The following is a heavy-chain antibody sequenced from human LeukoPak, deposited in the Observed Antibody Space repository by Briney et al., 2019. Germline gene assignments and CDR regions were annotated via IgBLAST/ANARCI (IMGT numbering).Heavy chain of an antibody. V-gene: IGHV3-23*01. J-gene: IGHJ3*02. D-gene: IGHD3-10*01. CDR1: GFTFSSYA. Sequence: PGGSLRLSCAASGFTFSSYAMSWVRQAPGKGLEWVSAISGSGGSTYYADSVKGRFTISRDNSKNTLYLQMNSLRAEDTAMYYCARHGIEYYGSGPGAEDAFDIWGQGTMVTVSS. CDR2: ISGSGGST. CDR3: ARHGIEYYGSGPGAEDAFDI.